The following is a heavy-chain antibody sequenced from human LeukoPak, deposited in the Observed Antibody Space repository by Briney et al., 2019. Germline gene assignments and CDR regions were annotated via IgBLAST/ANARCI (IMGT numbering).Heavy chain of an antibody. J-gene: IGHJ3*02. CDR3: ARGGTVRGVIIKASGAFDI. CDR2: INPNSGGT. CDR1: GYTFTGYY. Sequence: ASVKVSCKASGYTFTGYYMHWVRQAPGQGLEWMGWINPNSGGTNYAQKFQGRVTMTRDTSTSTVYMELSSLRSEDTAVYYCARGGTVRGVIIKASGAFDIWGQGTMVTVSS. V-gene: IGHV1-2*02. D-gene: IGHD3-10*01.